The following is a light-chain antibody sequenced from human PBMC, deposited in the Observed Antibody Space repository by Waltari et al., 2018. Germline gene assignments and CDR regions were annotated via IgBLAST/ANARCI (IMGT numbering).Light chain of an antibody. V-gene: IGLV1-51*02. CDR2: ENT. Sequence: QSVLTQPPSVSAAPGQRVTISCSGGSSNIGTNYVSWYRQFPGTAPKLLICENTARPSGIPGGFSGSKSGTSATLDITGLQAGDEADYYCGTWDSSLSGAVFGGGTHLTVL. CDR3: GTWDSSLSGAV. CDR1: SSNIGTNY. J-gene: IGLJ7*01.